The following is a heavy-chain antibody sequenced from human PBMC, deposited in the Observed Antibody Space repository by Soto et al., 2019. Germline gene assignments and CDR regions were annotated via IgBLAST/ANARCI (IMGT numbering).Heavy chain of an antibody. CDR1: GFTFSSYA. D-gene: IGHD3-9*01. V-gene: IGHV3-23*01. J-gene: IGHJ5*02. CDR3: AKDSYDILTGYYSWFDP. CDR2: ISGSGGST. Sequence: GGSLRLSCAASGFTFSSYAMSWVRQAPGKGLEWVSAISGSGGSTYYADSVKGRFTISRDNSKNTLYLQMNSLRAEDTAVYYCAKDSYDILTGYYSWFDPWGQGTLVTVSS.